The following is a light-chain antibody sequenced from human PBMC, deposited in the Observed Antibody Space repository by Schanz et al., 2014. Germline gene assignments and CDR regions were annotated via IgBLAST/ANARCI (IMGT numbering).Light chain of an antibody. CDR2: AAS. CDR1: QSISTY. CDR3: QQTYSTPQT. Sequence: DIQMTQSPSSLSASVGDRVTITCRASQSISTYLNWYQQKPGKAPELLIYAATHAASSLQGGGPSRFSGSGSGTEFTLTITGLQPEDFAFYSCQQTYSTPQTFGQGTKVEIK. J-gene: IGKJ1*01. V-gene: IGKV1-39*01.